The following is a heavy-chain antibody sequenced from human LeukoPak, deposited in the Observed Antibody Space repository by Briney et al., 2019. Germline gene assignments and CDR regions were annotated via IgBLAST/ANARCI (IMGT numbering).Heavy chain of an antibody. V-gene: IGHV3-21*01. CDR2: ISSSSSYI. J-gene: IGHJ4*02. CDR3: ARDAEMATISSYFDY. CDR1: GFTFGDYA. D-gene: IGHD5-24*01. Sequence: GGSLRLSCTASGFTFGDYAMSWVRQAPGKGLEWVSSISSSSSYIYYADSVKGRFTISRDNAKNSLYLQMNSLRAEDTAVYYCARDAEMATISSYFDYWGQGTLVTVSS.